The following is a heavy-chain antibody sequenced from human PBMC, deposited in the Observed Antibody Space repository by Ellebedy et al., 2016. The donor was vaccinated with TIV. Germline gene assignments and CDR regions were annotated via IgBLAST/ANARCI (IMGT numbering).Heavy chain of an antibody. D-gene: IGHD1-26*01. CDR3: ATSGSSTRWSAFDI. Sequence: GESLKISXAASGFTFSSYAMSWVRQAPGKGLEWVSAISGSGGSTYYADSVKGRFTISRDNAKNSLYLQMNSLRAEDTAVYYCATSGSSTRWSAFDIWGQGTMVTVSS. J-gene: IGHJ3*02. V-gene: IGHV3-23*01. CDR2: ISGSGGST. CDR1: GFTFSSYA.